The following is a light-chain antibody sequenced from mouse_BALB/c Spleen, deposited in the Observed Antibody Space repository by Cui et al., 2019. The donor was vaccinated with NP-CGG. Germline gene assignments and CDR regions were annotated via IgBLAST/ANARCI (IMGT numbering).Light chain of an antibody. Sequence: QVFATQEFPLTTSPGETVTLTCRSSTGAVTTSNYANWVQEKPDHLFTGLIGGTNNRVPGVPARFSGSLIGDKAALTITGAQTEDEAIYFCALWYSNHWVFGGGTKLTVL. CDR2: GTN. CDR3: ALWYSNHWV. J-gene: IGLJ1*01. CDR1: TGAVTTSNY. V-gene: IGLV1*01.